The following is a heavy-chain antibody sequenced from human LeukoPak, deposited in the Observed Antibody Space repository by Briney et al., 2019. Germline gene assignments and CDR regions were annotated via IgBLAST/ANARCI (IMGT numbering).Heavy chain of an antibody. J-gene: IGHJ4*02. V-gene: IGHV3-7*01. Sequence: GGSLSLSCAASGFPFTSYWMVWVRQAPGKGLEWVANINDDGSEKNYLESLKGRFTISRDNANNSVSLHMTALRAEDTAIYYCGRIFNIWGTFRNTWGQGTQVTVSS. D-gene: IGHD3-16*02. CDR2: INDDGSEK. CDR1: GFPFTSYW. CDR3: GRIFNIWGTFRNT.